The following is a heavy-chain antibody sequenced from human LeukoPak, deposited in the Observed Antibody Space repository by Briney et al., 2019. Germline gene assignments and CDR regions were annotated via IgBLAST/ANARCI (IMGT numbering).Heavy chain of an antibody. CDR3: ARASSFSSGYSGYDYDY. CDR1: GYTFTNYG. V-gene: IGHV1-18*01. J-gene: IGHJ4*02. D-gene: IGHD5-12*01. CDR2: ISTYNGDT. Sequence: GASVKVSCKTSGYTFTNYGLNWVRQAPGQGLEWMGWISTYNGDTNYAQKLQGRVTMTTDTSTTTAYMELRSLRSDDTAVYYCARASSFSSGYSGYDYDYWGQGTLVTVSS.